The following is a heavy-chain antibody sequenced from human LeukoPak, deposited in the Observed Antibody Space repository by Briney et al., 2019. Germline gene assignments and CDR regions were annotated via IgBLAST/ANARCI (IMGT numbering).Heavy chain of an antibody. D-gene: IGHD4-17*01. CDR2: IYTSGST. CDR1: GGSISSYY. J-gene: IGHJ6*02. Sequence: SETLSLTCTVSGGSISSYYWSWIRQSAGKGLEWIGRIYTSGSTNYNPSLKSRVTMSVDTSKNQFSLKLSSVTAADTAVYYCARDDGDPYRSYYYYGMDVWGQGTTVTVSS. V-gene: IGHV4-4*07. CDR3: ARDDGDPYRSYYYYGMDV.